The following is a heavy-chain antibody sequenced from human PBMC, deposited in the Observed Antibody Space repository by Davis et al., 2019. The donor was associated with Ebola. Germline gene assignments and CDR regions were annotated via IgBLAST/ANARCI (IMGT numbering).Heavy chain of an antibody. CDR3: ARGWEYCSSTSCYAPNLDY. V-gene: IGHV3-48*01. J-gene: IGHJ4*02. CDR1: GFTFSSYS. Sequence: GESLKISCAASGFTFSSYSMNWVRQAPGKGLEWVSYISSSSSTIYYADSVKGRFTISRDNAKNSLYLQMNSLRAEDTAVYYCARGWEYCSSTSCYAPNLDYWGQGTLVTVSS. D-gene: IGHD2-2*01. CDR2: ISSSSSTI.